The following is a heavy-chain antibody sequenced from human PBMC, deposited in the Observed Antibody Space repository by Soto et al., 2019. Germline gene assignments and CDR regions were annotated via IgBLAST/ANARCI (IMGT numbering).Heavy chain of an antibody. CDR3: ARDSVRDYLYYYYGMDV. CDR1: GFTFSSYT. CDR2: IGTSSSYI. V-gene: IGHV3-21*02. Sequence: EVQLLEFGGDLIQPGGSLRLSCAGSGFTFSSYTMNWVRQAPGRGLEWVSSIGTSSSYIYYADSVKGRFTISRDNAKNSLFLQMNSLRADDTAVYYCARDSVRDYLYYYYGMDVWGQGTTVTVSS. D-gene: IGHD4-17*01. J-gene: IGHJ6*02.